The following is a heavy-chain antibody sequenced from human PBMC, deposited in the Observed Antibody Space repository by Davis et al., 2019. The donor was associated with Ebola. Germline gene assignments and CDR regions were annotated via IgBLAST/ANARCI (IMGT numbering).Heavy chain of an antibody. D-gene: IGHD5-18*01. V-gene: IGHV3-11*04. CDR2: ISSSGSTI. CDR1: AFTFTGFY. J-gene: IGHJ4*02. CDR3: AGGEADVDTAMVLSIADYFDY. Sequence: PGGSLRLSCAASAFTFTGFYMSWIRQAPGKGLEWVSYISSSGSTIYYADTVKGRFTISRDNAKNSLYLQMNSLRAEDTAVYYCAGGEADVDTAMVLSIADYFDYWGQGTLVTVSS.